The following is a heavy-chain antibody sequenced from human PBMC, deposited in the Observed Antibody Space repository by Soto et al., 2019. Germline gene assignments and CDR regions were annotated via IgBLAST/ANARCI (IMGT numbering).Heavy chain of an antibody. CDR1: GITFRLYD. CDR2: ISPNGDGT. J-gene: IGHJ6*02. V-gene: IGHV3-23*01. CDR3: AKGGLTGVDV. D-gene: IGHD1-26*01. Sequence: EVQLLASGGGLIQPGGSLRLSCAASGITFRLYDMNWVRQAPGRGLEWVSGISPNGDGTYYADSVKGRCTISRENSRDTLYLQMNTLRVDDTAVYYCAKGGLTGVDVWGQGTAVTVSS.